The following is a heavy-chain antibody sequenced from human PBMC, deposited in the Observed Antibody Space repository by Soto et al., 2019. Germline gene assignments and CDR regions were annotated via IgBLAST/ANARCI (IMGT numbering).Heavy chain of an antibody. Sequence: PGGSLRLSCAASGFTFSSYWMHWVRQAPGKGLVWVSRINSDGSSTSYADSVKGRFTISRDNAKNTLYLQMNSLRAEDTAVYYCARGYYDFWSGYYTVGKEFDYRGQGTLVTVSS. J-gene: IGHJ4*02. CDR2: INSDGSST. D-gene: IGHD3-3*01. V-gene: IGHV3-74*01. CDR3: ARGYYDFWSGYYTVGKEFDY. CDR1: GFTFSSYW.